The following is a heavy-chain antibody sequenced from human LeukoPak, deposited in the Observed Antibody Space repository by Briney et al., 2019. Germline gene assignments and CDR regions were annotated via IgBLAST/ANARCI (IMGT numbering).Heavy chain of an antibody. Sequence: GGSLRLSCAASGFTFSSYAMHWVRQAPGKGLEYVSAISSNGGSTYYANSVKGRFTIFRDNSKDTLYLQMGGLRAEDMAVYYCARSYSGSWYEHFDYWGQGTLVTVSS. CDR3: ARSYSGSWYEHFDY. CDR1: GFTFSSYA. CDR2: ISSNGGST. V-gene: IGHV3-64*01. D-gene: IGHD6-13*01. J-gene: IGHJ4*02.